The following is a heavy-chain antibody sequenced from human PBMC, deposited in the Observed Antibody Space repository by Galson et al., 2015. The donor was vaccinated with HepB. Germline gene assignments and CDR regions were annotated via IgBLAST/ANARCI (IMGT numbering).Heavy chain of an antibody. J-gene: IGHJ3*01. CDR3: APTLFGSGAYWTFDL. CDR2: ISTNGATI. D-gene: IGHD2-15*01. Sequence: SLRLSCAASGFTLSRYTMNWVRQAPGKELQWISYISTNGATIHYADSVKGRFTIARDNARNSIFLQMNSLRVEDTAVYYCAPTLFGSGAYWTFDLWGQGKLVTVSS. V-gene: IGHV3-48*04. CDR1: GFTLSRYT.